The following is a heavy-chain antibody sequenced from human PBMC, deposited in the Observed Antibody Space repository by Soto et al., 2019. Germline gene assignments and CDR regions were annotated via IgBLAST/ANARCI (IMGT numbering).Heavy chain of an antibody. J-gene: IGHJ5*02. D-gene: IGHD5-12*01. V-gene: IGHV1-69*13. CDR3: ARRGGVGGKWLRLRYNRFDP. CDR2: IIPIFGTA. CDR1: GGTLSSYA. Sequence: SVKVSCKASGGTLSSYAISWVRQAPGQGLEWMGGIIPIFGTANYAQKFQGRVTITADESTSTAYMELSSLRSEDTAVYYCARRGGVGGKWLRLRYNRFDPWGQGTLVTVSS.